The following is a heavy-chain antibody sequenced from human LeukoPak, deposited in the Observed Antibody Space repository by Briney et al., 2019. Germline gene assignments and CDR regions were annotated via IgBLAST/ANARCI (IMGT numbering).Heavy chain of an antibody. D-gene: IGHD3-22*01. CDR3: ARDYYDSSGSPLFDY. V-gene: IGHV3-21*01. Sequence: RPGGSLRLSCAASGFTFSSYRMNWVRQAPGKGLEWASSISSSSSYIYYADSVKGRFTISRDNAKNPLYLQMNSLRAEDTAVYYCARDYYDSSGSPLFDYWGQGTLVTVSS. CDR1: GFTFSSYR. CDR2: ISSSSSYI. J-gene: IGHJ4*02.